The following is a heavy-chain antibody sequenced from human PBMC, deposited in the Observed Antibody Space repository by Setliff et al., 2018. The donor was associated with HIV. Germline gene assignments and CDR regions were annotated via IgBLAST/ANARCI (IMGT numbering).Heavy chain of an antibody. CDR1: GGSISSGGYY. J-gene: IGHJ4*02. D-gene: IGHD2-15*01. CDR3: ARLLGRTVVVINAGFDY. Sequence: PSETLSLTCTVSGGSISSGGYYWSWIRQPAGKGLEWIGRISASGTTNYNPSLKGRVTISVDTSKNQFSLRLTSVTAADTAVYYCARLLGRTVVVINAGFDYWGQGTLVTVSS. CDR2: ISASGTT. V-gene: IGHV4-61*02.